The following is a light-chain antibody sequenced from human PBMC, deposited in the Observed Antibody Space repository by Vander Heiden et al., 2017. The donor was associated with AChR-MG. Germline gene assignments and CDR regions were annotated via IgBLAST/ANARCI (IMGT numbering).Light chain of an antibody. J-gene: IGKJ3*01. V-gene: IGKV3-15*01. CDR1: QSVTSD. CDR2: GAS. CDR3: QLYSNWPEFT. Sequence: ETVMTQSPATLSASPGERATLSCRASQSVTSDLAWYQQRPGQAPRLLIYGASTRATGVPARFSGSGSGTEFTLTISSLQSEDFAVYYCQLYSNWPEFTFGHGTKVDIK.